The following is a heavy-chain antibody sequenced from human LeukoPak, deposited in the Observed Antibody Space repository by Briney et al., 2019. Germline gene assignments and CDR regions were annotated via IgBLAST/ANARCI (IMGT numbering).Heavy chain of an antibody. CDR3: AKGPDWNFDY. V-gene: IGHV3-48*01. CDR2: ISSSSSTI. D-gene: IGHD3/OR15-3a*01. CDR1: GFTFSSYS. J-gene: IGHJ4*02. Sequence: PGGSLRLSCAASGFTFSSYSMNWVRQAPGKGLEWVSYISSSSSTIYYADSVKGRFTISRDNSKNTLYLQMNSLRAEDTAVYYCAKGPDWNFDYWGQGTLVTVSS.